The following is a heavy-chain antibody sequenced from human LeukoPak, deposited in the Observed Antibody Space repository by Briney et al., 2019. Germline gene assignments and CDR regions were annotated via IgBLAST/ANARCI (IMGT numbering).Heavy chain of an antibody. D-gene: IGHD3-3*01. J-gene: IGHJ4*02. CDR2: IYYSGST. Sequence: SETPSLTCTVSGGSISSSSYYWGWVRQPPGTGLEWIGSIYYSGSTYYNPSLKSRVTISVDTSKNQFSLKLSSVTAADTAVYYCARAVYDFWSGYYIDYWGQGTLVTVSS. CDR1: GGSISSSSYY. V-gene: IGHV4-39*01. CDR3: ARAVYDFWSGYYIDY.